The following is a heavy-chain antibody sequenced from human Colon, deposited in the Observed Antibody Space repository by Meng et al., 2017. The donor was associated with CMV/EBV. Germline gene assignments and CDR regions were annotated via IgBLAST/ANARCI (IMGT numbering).Heavy chain of an antibody. CDR3: ARAPSWVVNGFDA. CDR2: ISSGSSYI. CDR1: GFNFRTHN. Sequence: GESLKISCAASGFNFRTHNMNWVRQAPGKGLEWVSSISSGSSYIYYADSVKGRFTISRDNANNSLYLQRNSLRAEDTAVYYCARAPSWVVNGFDAWGQGTLVTVSS. J-gene: IGHJ5*02. V-gene: IGHV3-21*01. D-gene: IGHD1-26*01.